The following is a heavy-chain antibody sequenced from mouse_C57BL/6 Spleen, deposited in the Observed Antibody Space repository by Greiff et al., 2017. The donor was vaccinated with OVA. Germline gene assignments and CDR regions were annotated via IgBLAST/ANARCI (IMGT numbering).Heavy chain of an antibody. V-gene: IGHV1-69*01. Sequence: HVQLQQPGAELVMPGASVKLSCKASGYTFTSYWMHWVKQRPGQGLEWIGEIDPADSYTNYNQKFQGKSTLTVDKSSSTAYMQLSSLTSEDSAVYYCASDTTVVASYYYAMDYWGQGTSVTVSS. CDR1: GYTFTSYW. CDR2: IDPADSYT. D-gene: IGHD1-1*01. J-gene: IGHJ4*01. CDR3: ASDTTVVASYYYAMDY.